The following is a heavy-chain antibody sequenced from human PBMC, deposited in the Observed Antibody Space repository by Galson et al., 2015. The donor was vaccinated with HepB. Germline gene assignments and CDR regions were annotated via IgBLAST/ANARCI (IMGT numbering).Heavy chain of an antibody. V-gene: IGHV1-69*13. CDR1: GGTFSSYA. D-gene: IGHD5-18*01. J-gene: IGHJ6*02. CDR2: IIPIFGTA. CDR3: ARMVQLWLTDYYYGMDV. Sequence: SVKVSCKAPGGTFSSYAISWVRQAPGQGLEWMGGIIPIFGTANYAQKFQGRVTITADESTSTAYMELSSLRSEDTAVYYCARMVQLWLTDYYYGMDVWGQGTTVTVSS.